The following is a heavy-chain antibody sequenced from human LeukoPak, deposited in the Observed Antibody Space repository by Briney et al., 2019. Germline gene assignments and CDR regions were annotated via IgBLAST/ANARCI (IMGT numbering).Heavy chain of an antibody. D-gene: IGHD4-17*01. Sequence: GGSLRLSCVASGITLSNAWMTWVRQAPGKGLEWVGRIESKIDGGRTDYAAAVKGRFTISRDDSKNILFLHMNGLNTEDTAVYYCTTVSPYGDFLYYFDFWGLGTLVTVSS. CDR3: TTVSPYGDFLYYFDF. CDR2: IESKIDGGRT. CDR1: GITLSNAW. V-gene: IGHV3-15*04. J-gene: IGHJ4*02.